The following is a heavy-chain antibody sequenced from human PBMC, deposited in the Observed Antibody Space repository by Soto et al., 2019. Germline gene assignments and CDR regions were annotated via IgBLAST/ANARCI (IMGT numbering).Heavy chain of an antibody. D-gene: IGHD1-1*01. CDR3: ARGSIQLGVLSSEDYYFYMDV. CDR2: IWYDGSNK. V-gene: IGHV3-33*01. CDR1: AFTFSSYG. J-gene: IGHJ6*03. Sequence: GGSLRLSCAASAFTFSSYGMYWVRQAPGKGLEWVAVIWYDGSNKYYADSVKGGFTISRDNSKHRLYLQMNSLRAEDTAVYYCARGSIQLGVLSSEDYYFYMDVWGKGTTVTVSS.